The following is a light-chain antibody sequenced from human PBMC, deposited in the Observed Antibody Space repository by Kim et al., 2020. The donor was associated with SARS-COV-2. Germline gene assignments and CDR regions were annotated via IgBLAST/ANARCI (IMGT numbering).Light chain of an antibody. CDR2: GAS. CDR1: QTVTSNY. CDR3: NQYGSSPQT. J-gene: IGKJ1*01. V-gene: IGKV3-20*01. Sequence: DIVLTQSPGTLSLSPGERATLSCRASQTVTSNYLAWYQQKPGQAPRLLIYGASNRATGIPGRFSGSGSGTDFTLTISSLEPEDFAVFYCNQYGSSPQTFGQGTKVDIK.